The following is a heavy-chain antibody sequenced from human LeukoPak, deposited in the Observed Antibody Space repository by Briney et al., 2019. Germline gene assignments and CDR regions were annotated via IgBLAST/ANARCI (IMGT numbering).Heavy chain of an antibody. J-gene: IGHJ3*02. V-gene: IGHV1-69*06. Sequence: EASVTVSCKASGGTFSSYAISWVRQAPGQGLEWMGGIIPIFGTANYAQKFQGRVTITADKSTSTAYMELSSLRSEDTAVYYCAGTWVDRAMVHAFDIWGQGTMVTVSS. CDR3: AGTWVDRAMVHAFDI. D-gene: IGHD5-18*01. CDR2: IIPIFGTA. CDR1: GGTFSSYA.